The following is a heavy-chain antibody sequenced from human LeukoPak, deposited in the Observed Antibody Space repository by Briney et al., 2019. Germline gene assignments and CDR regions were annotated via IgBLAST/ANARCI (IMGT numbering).Heavy chain of an antibody. V-gene: IGHV3-7*02. CDR3: AFDI. J-gene: IGHJ3*02. CDR2: IKQDGREK. CDR1: GSTLSEFW. Sequence: GGSLRLSCAASGSTLSEFWMNWVRQAPGKGLEWVANIKQDGREKNYVDSVKGRFTISRDNAKNSAYLQMNNLRVDDTAVYYCAFDIWGQGTMVTVSS.